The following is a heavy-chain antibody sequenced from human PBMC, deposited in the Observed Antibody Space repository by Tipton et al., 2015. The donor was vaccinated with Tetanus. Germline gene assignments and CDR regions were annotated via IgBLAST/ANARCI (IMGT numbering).Heavy chain of an antibody. J-gene: IGHJ3*02. CDR1: GGSFSGYY. V-gene: IGHV4-59*01. Sequence: GLVKPSETLSLTCAVYGGSFSGYYWSWIRQPPGKGLEWIGYIYYSGSTNYNPSLKSRVTISVDTSKNQFSLKLSSVTAADTAVYYCAGRGIAPQDAFDIWGQGTMVTVSS. CDR3: AGRGIAPQDAFDI. D-gene: IGHD6-13*01. CDR2: IYYSGST.